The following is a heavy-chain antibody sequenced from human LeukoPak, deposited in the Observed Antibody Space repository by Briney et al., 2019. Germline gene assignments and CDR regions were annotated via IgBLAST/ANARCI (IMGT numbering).Heavy chain of an antibody. Sequence: PGRSLRLSCAASGFTFSSYAMHWVRQAPGKGLEWVSGITDSGGSTYYADSVKGRFTISRDSSKNTLYLQMTNLRAEDTAVYYCAKYVLRDCSSTRCYNNYGLDVWGQGTTVTVSS. J-gene: IGHJ6*02. V-gene: IGHV3-23*01. CDR1: GFTFSSYA. D-gene: IGHD2-2*02. CDR2: ITDSGGST. CDR3: AKYVLRDCSSTRCYNNYGLDV.